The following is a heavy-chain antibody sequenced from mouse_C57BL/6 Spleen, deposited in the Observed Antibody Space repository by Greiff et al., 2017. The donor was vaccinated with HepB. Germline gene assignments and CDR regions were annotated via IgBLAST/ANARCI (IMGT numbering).Heavy chain of an antibody. D-gene: IGHD1-1*01. CDR2: IHPNSGST. CDR1: GYTFTSYW. Sequence: QVQLQQSGAELVKPGASVKLSCKASGYTFTSYWMHWVKQRPGQGLEWIGMIHPNSGSTNYNEKFKSKATLTVDKSSSTAYMQLSSLTSEDSAVYYCARALFITTVGEAYWGQGTLVTVSA. J-gene: IGHJ3*01. CDR3: ARALFITTVGEAY. V-gene: IGHV1-64*01.